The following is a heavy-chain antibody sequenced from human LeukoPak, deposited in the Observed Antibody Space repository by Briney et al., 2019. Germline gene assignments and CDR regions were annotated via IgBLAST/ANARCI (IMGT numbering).Heavy chain of an antibody. CDR3: ARRIVGATNWFDP. CDR1: GFIFDDYG. CDR2: INWNGGST. V-gene: IGHV3-20*04. J-gene: IGHJ5*02. D-gene: IGHD1-26*01. Sequence: PGGSLRLSCAASGFIFDDYGMSWVRQAPGKGLEWVSGINWNGGSTGYADSVKGRFTISRDNAKNSLYLQMSSLRAEDTALYYCARRIVGATNWFDPWGQGTLATVSS.